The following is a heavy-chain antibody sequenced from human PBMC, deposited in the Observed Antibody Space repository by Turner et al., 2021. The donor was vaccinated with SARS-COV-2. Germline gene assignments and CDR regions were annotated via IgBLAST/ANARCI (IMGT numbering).Heavy chain of an antibody. D-gene: IGHD3-10*01. Sequence: QVQLVQSGAEAQTPGFSVKVSCKTSGCSFSSYAISWVRQGPGQGLEWVGRIIPSLGIASNAQKFQGRVTIATDKSASTTYMELSRLRSEDTAVYYWARAMVRGVNAFAEYFQHWGQGTLVTVSS. J-gene: IGHJ1*01. CDR2: IIPSLGIA. CDR1: GCSFSSYA. V-gene: IGHV1-69*04. CDR3: ARAMVRGVNAFAEYFQH.